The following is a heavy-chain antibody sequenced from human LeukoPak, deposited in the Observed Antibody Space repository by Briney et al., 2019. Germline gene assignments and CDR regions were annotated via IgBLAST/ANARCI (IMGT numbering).Heavy chain of an antibody. CDR2: IYYSGET. CDR3: ARLLNNDNSGDADTFDM. J-gene: IGHJ3*02. Sequence: SETLSLTCAVSRGFISGHYWSWIRQPPGKGLEWIGYIYYSGETYYSPSLRSRVTMSVDTSNNHFSLKLTSVTAADTAVYYCARLLNNDNSGDADTFDMWGQGTMVTVSS. V-gene: IGHV4-59*11. D-gene: IGHD3-22*01. CDR1: RGFISGHY.